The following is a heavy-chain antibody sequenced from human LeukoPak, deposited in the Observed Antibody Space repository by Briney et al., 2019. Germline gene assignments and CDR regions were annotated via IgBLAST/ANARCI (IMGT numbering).Heavy chain of an antibody. Sequence: GGSLRLSCAASRFTFSSYWMSWVRQAPGKGLEWVANINQDGSEKYYVDSVKGRFTISRDNAKNSLYLQMNSLRAEDTAVYYCARDSSGGSWGWFDPWGQGTLVTVSS. V-gene: IGHV3-7*01. CDR3: ARDSSGGSWGWFDP. J-gene: IGHJ5*02. CDR1: RFTFSSYW. D-gene: IGHD2-15*01. CDR2: INQDGSEK.